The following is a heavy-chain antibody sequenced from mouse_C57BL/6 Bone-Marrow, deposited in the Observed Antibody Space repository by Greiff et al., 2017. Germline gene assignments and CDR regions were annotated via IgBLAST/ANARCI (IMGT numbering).Heavy chain of an antibody. J-gene: IGHJ2*01. CDR3: ASSEAAQAHFDY. D-gene: IGHD3-2*02. V-gene: IGHV1-81*01. CDR2: IYPRSGNT. CDR1: GYTFTSYG. Sequence: VQLQQSGAELARPGASVKLSCKASGYTFTSYGISWVKQRTGQGLEWIGEIYPRSGNTYYNEKFKGKATLTADKSSSTAYMELRSLTSEDSAVYFCASSEAAQAHFDYWGQGTTLTVSA.